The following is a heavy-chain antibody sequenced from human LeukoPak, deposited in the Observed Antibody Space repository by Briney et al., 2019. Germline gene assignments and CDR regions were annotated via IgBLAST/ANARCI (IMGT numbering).Heavy chain of an antibody. CDR1: GGSISSYY. J-gene: IGHJ4*02. Sequence: SETLSLTRTVSGGSISSYYWSWIRQPAGKGLGWIGRIFISTSGRTNYNPSLRSRVTISVDKSKNQLSLKLSSVTAADTAVYYCARASGLWFGESTFDYWGQGTMVTVS. V-gene: IGHV4-4*07. CDR3: ARASGLWFGESTFDY. CDR2: IFISTSGRT. D-gene: IGHD3-10*01.